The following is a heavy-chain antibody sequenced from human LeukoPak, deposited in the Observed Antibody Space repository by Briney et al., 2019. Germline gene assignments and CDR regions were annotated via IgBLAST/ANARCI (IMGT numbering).Heavy chain of an antibody. CDR3: ARDREVVTAKAQMDV. J-gene: IGHJ6*04. CDR2: IYNDANT. D-gene: IGHD2-21*02. CDR1: GFAVSTNH. Sequence: GGSLRLSCAVSGFAVSTNHMSWVRQAPGKGLEWVSVIYNDANTYYTDSVKGRFTISRDNSKNTVFLQMNSLRAEDTAVYYCARDREVVTAKAQMDVWGKGTTVTVSS. V-gene: IGHV3-53*01.